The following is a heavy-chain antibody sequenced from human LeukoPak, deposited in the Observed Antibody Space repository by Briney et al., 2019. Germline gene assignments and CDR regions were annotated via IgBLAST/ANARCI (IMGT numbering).Heavy chain of an antibody. J-gene: IGHJ4*02. D-gene: IGHD3-9*01. CDR1: GGSIDNGGYY. CDR3: ASLDYDILTGYYPFDY. CDR2: IYYSGSS. V-gene: IGHV4-31*03. Sequence: SETLSLTCTVSGGSIDNGGYYWSWIRQHPGKGLEWIGYIYYSGSSYYNPSLRSRVTISVDTSKNHFSLKLSSVTAADTAVYYCASLDYDILTGYYPFDYWGQGTLVTVSS.